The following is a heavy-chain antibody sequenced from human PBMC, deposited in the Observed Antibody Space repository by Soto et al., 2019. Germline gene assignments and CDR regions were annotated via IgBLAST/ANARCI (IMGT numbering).Heavy chain of an antibody. V-gene: IGHV5-10-1*01. J-gene: IGHJ4*02. CDR1: GYSFTSYW. D-gene: IGHD2-15*01. CDR2: IDPSDSYT. Sequence: PGESLKISCKGSGYSFTSYWISWVRQMPGKGLEWMGRIDPSDSYTNYSPSFQGHVTISADKSISTAYLQWSSLKASDTAMYYCASQTLYCSGGSCYYFDYWGQGTLVTVSS. CDR3: ASQTLYCSGGSCYYFDY.